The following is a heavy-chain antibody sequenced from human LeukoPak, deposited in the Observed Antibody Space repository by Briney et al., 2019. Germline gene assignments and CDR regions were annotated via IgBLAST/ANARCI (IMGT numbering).Heavy chain of an antibody. CDR2: IIPIFGTA. D-gene: IGHD5-12*01. CDR3: ARGYSGYDSAHYYYGMDV. Sequence: SVKVSCKASGGTFSSYAISWVRQAPGQGLEWMGGIIPIFGTANYAQKFQGRVTITVDESTSTAYMELSSLRSEDTAVYYCARGYSGYDSAHYYYGMDVWGQGTTVTVSS. J-gene: IGHJ6*02. CDR1: GGTFSSYA. V-gene: IGHV1-69*13.